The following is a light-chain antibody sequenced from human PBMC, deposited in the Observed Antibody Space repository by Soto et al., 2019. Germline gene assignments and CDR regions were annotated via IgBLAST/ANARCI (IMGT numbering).Light chain of an antibody. J-gene: IGKJ2*01. V-gene: IGKV3-20*01. CDR1: QSVTSSY. CDR2: GAS. Sequence: EIVLTQSPATLSLSPGERATLSCRASQSVTSSYLAWYQHKPSQAPRLLIYGASNRATGIPGRFSGSGSGTDFTLTISRLEPEDFAVYYCQQYGGSMYTFGQGTKLEI. CDR3: QQYGGSMYT.